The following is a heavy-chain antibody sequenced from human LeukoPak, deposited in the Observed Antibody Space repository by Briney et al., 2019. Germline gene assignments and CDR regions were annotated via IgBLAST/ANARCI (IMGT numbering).Heavy chain of an antibody. CDR1: RFTFNNYA. CDR2: ISSSGDIT. Sequence: GGSLRLSCAASRFTFNNYAMSWVRQAPGKGLEWVSAISSSGDITFYADSVKGRFTISRDNSRYTLYLQMNSLRAEDAAVYYCAKDRPNYYESNGHYYRRNVDYWGQGTLVTVSS. CDR3: AKDRPNYYESNGHYYRRNVDY. D-gene: IGHD3-22*01. J-gene: IGHJ4*02. V-gene: IGHV3-23*01.